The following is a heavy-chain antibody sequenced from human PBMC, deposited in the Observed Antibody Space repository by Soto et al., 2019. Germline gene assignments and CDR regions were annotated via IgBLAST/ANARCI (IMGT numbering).Heavy chain of an antibody. D-gene: IGHD3-9*01. CDR3: ARSDDKDILTGCYN. Sequence: PGGSLRLSCAASGFSFNNYAMAWVRQAPGKALEWVSSIGHSGYSINYGDSVKGRFTISRDNSNNILFLEMTGLRAEDTAVYYCARSDDKDILTGCYNWGQGALVPVSS. CDR1: GFSFNNYA. J-gene: IGHJ4*02. CDR2: IGHSGYSI. V-gene: IGHV3-23*01.